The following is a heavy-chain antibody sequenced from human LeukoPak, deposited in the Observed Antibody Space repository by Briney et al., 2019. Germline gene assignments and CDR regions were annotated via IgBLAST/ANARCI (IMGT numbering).Heavy chain of an antibody. V-gene: IGHV3-53*01. CDR3: ARDRPRRGYSGYRCFDI. J-gene: IGHJ3*02. CDR2: IYSGGST. D-gene: IGHD5-12*01. CDR1: GFTVSSNY. Sequence: PGGSLRLSCAASGFTVSSNYMSWVRQAPGKGLEWVSVIYSGGSTYYADSVKGRFTISRDNSKNTLYLQMNSLRAEDTAVYYCARDRPRRGYSGYRCFDIWGQGTMVTVSS.